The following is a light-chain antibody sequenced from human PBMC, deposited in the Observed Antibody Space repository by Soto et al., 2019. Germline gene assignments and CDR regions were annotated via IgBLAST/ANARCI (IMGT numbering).Light chain of an antibody. Sequence: QSALTQPPSASGSPGQSVTISCTGTSSDVGGFDYVSWHQQHPGKAPKVIIYEVTKRPSGVPDRFSGSKSGNTASLTVSGLQADDEADYYCSSYAGRNIWVFGGGTKLTVL. CDR1: SSDVGGFDY. J-gene: IGLJ3*02. V-gene: IGLV2-8*01. CDR3: SSYAGRNIWV. CDR2: EVT.